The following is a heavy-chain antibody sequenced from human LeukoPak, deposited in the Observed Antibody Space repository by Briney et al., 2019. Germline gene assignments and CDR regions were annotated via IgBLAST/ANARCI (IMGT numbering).Heavy chain of an antibody. J-gene: IGHJ4*02. CDR1: GFTFSSYA. Sequence: PGGSLRLSCAASGFTFSSYAMSGVRQAPGKGLEWVSAISCSGGSTYYADSVKGRFTISRDNSKNTLYLQMNSLRAEDTAVYYCAKGPYYDILTGYYSDYWGQGTLVTVSS. CDR2: ISCSGGST. V-gene: IGHV3-23*01. D-gene: IGHD3-9*01. CDR3: AKGPYYDILTGYYSDY.